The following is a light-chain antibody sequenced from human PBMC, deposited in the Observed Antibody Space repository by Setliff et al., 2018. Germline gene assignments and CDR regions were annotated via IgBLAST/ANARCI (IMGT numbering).Light chain of an antibody. CDR3: NAYTSRSTYV. CDR2: NVS. J-gene: IGLJ1*01. Sequence: QSALPQPASVSGSPGQSITISCSGTSSDVGSYDLVSWYQQHPGKAPKLIIYNVSGRPSGVSHRFSGSKSDNTASLTISGLQAEDEADYYCNAYTSRSTYVFGSGTKATVL. CDR1: SSDVGSYDL. V-gene: IGLV2-14*03.